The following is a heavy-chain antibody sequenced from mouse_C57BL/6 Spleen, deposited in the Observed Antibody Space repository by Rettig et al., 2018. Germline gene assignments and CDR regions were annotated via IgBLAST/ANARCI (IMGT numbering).Heavy chain of an antibody. V-gene: IGHV1-55*01. CDR2: ISPGSGST. D-gene: IGHD1-1*01. Sequence: QVQLQQPGAELVKPRASVKMSCKASGYTFTSYWITWVKQRPGQGLEWIGDISPGSGSTNYNEKFKRKATLTVDTSSSTAYMQLSSLTSEDSAVYYCARSCYGSSTSYWYFDVWGTGTTVTVSS. CDR1: GYTFTSYW. J-gene: IGHJ1*03. CDR3: ARSCYGSSTSYWYFDV.